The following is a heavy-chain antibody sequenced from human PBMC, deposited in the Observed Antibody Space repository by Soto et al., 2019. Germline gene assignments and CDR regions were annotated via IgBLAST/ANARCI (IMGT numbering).Heavy chain of an antibody. CDR1: GFTFSGYA. D-gene: IGHD3-3*01. Sequence: PGGSLRLSCAASGFTFSGYAMSWVRQAPGKGLEWVSAISGSGGSTYYADSVKGRFTISRDNSKNTLYLQMNSLRAEDTAVYYCAKGHYDFWSGYYYYYYMDVWGKGTTVTVS. J-gene: IGHJ6*03. CDR3: AKGHYDFWSGYYYYYYMDV. V-gene: IGHV3-23*01. CDR2: ISGSGGST.